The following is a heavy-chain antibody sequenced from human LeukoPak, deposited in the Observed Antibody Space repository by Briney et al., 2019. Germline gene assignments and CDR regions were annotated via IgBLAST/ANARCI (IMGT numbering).Heavy chain of an antibody. J-gene: IGHJ4*02. V-gene: IGHV3-23*01. Sequence: GGSLRLSCAGSGFSFSNYAMSWVRQAPGKGLEWVSIISGSGGRTYYADSVKGRFTISRDNSKNTLNLQMNSLRAEDTAVYYCAKDPTHYRVWDYYETIGLSYWGQGTLVTVSS. CDR3: AKDPTHYRVWDYYETIGLSY. CDR1: GFSFSNYA. D-gene: IGHD3-22*01. CDR2: ISGSGGRT.